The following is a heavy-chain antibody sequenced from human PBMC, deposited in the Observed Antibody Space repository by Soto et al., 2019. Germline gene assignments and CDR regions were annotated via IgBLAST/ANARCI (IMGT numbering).Heavy chain of an antibody. CDR3: ARDRDYYDSSGYCDY. V-gene: IGHV3-48*03. CDR1: GFTFSSYE. J-gene: IGHJ4*02. Sequence: TVGSLRLSCAASGFTFSSYEMNWVRQAPGKGLEWVSYISSSGSTIYYADSVKGRFTISRDNAKNSLYLQMNSLRAEDTAVYYCARDRDYYDSSGYCDYWGQGTLVTVSS. CDR2: ISSSGSTI. D-gene: IGHD3-22*01.